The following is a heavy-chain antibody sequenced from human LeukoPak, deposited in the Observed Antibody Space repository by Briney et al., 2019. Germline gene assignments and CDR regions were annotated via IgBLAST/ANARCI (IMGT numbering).Heavy chain of an antibody. J-gene: IGHJ4*02. Sequence: SETLSLTCAVSGGSISSGGYSWSWIRQPPGKGLEWIGYIYHSGSTYYNPSLKSRVTISVDRSKNQFSLKLSSVTATDTAVYYCTRNGDYNLDYWGQGALVTVSS. CDR2: IYHSGST. D-gene: IGHD4-17*01. CDR3: TRNGDYNLDY. V-gene: IGHV4-30-2*01. CDR1: GGSISSGGYS.